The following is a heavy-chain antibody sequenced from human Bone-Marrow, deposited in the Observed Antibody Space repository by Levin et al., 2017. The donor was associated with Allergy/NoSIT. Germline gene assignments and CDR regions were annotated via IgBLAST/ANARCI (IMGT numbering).Heavy chain of an antibody. J-gene: IGHJ3*02. Sequence: GGSLRLSCAASGFAFSAHGMHWVRQAPGKGLEWVAVMSYDGSKKYYAESVQGRFTISRDNTKNTLYLQMNSLRTKDTAVYYCAKPRYSSSWYDAFDIWGQGTMVTVSS. CDR3: AKPRYSSSWYDAFDI. D-gene: IGHD6-13*01. CDR2: MSYDGSKK. CDR1: GFAFSAHG. V-gene: IGHV3-30*18.